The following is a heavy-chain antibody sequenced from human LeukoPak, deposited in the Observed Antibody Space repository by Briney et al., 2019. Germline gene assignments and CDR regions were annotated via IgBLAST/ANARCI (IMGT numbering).Heavy chain of an antibody. V-gene: IGHV1-69*05. CDR2: IILIFGTA. CDR3: ARDSGDSGYDL. D-gene: IGHD5-12*01. CDR1: GGTFSSYA. Sequence: GASVKVSCKASGGTFSSYAISWVRQAPGQGLEWMGGIILIFGTANYAQKLQGRVTMTTDTSTSTAYMELRSLRSDDTAVYYCARDSGDSGYDLWGQGTLVTVSS. J-gene: IGHJ4*02.